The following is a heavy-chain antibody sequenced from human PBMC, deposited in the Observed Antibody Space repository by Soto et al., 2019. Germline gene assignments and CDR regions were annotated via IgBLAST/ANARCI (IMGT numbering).Heavy chain of an antibody. D-gene: IGHD5-12*01. J-gene: IGHJ4*02. CDR3: AKGEYSGYDWGFLGY. CDR2: ISGSGGST. CDR1: GFTFSSYA. V-gene: IGHV3-23*01. Sequence: EVQLLESGGGLVQPGGSLRLSCAASGFTFSSYAMSWVRQAPGQGLEWVSAISGSGGSTYYADSVKGRFTISRDNSKNSRYLQMNSRRAEDTAVYYCAKGEYSGYDWGFLGYWGQGTLVTVSS.